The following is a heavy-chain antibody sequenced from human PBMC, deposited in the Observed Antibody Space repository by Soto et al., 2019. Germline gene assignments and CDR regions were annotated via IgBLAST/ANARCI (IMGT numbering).Heavy chain of an antibody. CDR2: IFPGGVNI. Sequence: ASVKVSCKAIGYGFTRHYIHWVRQAPGQGLEWMGTIFPGGVNIAYAQKFQGRVTMTKDTSTSTVHMELNSLTSEDTAVYYCERGTSTTAAGEHIDYWGQGTLVNVSS. CDR3: ERGTSTTAAGEHIDY. CDR1: GYGFTRHY. J-gene: IGHJ4*02. V-gene: IGHV1-46*01. D-gene: IGHD6-13*01.